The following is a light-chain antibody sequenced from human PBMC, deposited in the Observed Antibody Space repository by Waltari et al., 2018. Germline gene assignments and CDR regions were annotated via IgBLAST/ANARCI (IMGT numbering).Light chain of an antibody. V-gene: IGKV1-33*01. CDR3: QQYLSLPYT. CDR1: QDIGNY. CDR2: AAS. Sequence: DIQMTQSPSSLSASVGDQVTSTCQASQDIGNYLNWYQQKPGKAPNLLIHAASNLEGGVPSRFSGRGSGTHFSFTISSLQPGDFATYYCQQYLSLPYTFGQGTILDI. J-gene: IGKJ2*01.